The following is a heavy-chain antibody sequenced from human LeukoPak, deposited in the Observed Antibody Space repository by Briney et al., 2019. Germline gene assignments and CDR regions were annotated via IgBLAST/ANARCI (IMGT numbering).Heavy chain of an antibody. Sequence: ASVKVSCKASGYTFTSYGISWVRQVPGQGLEWMGWISAYNGNSNYAQKFQGRVTMTTDTSTSTGYMELRSLRSDDTAVYYCARVHSYCSTTSCLDYWGQGTLVTVSS. CDR2: ISAYNGNS. J-gene: IGHJ4*02. CDR3: ARVHSYCSTTSCLDY. V-gene: IGHV1-18*01. D-gene: IGHD2-2*01. CDR1: GYTFTSYG.